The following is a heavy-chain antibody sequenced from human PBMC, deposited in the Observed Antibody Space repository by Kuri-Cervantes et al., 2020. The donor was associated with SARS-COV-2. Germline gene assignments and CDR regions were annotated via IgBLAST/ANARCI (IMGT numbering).Heavy chain of an antibody. V-gene: IGHV3-30*16. CDR1: GFTFSAYA. Sequence: GESLKISCEASGFTFSAYAMQWVRHVPGKGLQWLAVMSSDGISKYYLDSVRGRFTISRDNSRKTLYLHMISLRVEDTAVYYCARDPSAYNFWSGFKGGIDYWGQGTLVTVSS. CDR3: ARDPSAYNFWSGFKGGIDY. D-gene: IGHD3-3*01. J-gene: IGHJ4*02. CDR2: MSSDGISK.